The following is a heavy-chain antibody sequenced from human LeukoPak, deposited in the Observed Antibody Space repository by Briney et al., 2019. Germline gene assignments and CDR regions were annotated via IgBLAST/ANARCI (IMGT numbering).Heavy chain of an antibody. Sequence: PGGTLRLSCAASGFTFSSHGMNWVRQAPGKGLEWVSGISPSGGITYYTDSVKGRFTISRDNAKNTLYLQMNSLRVEDTAVYYCARGGSYSSSWYPFDYWGQGTLVTVSS. V-gene: IGHV3-23*01. J-gene: IGHJ4*02. CDR1: GFTFSSHG. CDR2: ISPSGGIT. CDR3: ARGGSYSSSWYPFDY. D-gene: IGHD6-13*01.